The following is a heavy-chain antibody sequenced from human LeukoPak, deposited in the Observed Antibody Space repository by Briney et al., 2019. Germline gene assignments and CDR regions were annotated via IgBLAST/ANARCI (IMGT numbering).Heavy chain of an antibody. CDR3: ARQGYISGQGFRNNWFDP. D-gene: IGHD6-19*01. Sequence: PSETLSLTCTVSGGSISSSSFHWDWIRQPPGKGLEWIGTIFYSGSTYYNPSLKSRVTMSVDTSKNQFSLKLSSVTAADTAMYYCARQGYISGQGFRNNWFDPWGQGSLVTVSS. J-gene: IGHJ5*02. CDR1: GGSISSSSFH. CDR2: IFYSGST. V-gene: IGHV4-39*01.